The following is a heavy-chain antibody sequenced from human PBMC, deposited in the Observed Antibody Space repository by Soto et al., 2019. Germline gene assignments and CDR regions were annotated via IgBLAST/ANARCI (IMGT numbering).Heavy chain of an antibody. CDR1: GGSISSGDYY. CDR2: IYYSGST. D-gene: IGHD5-12*01. CDR3: ARWLGYGPHFDY. V-gene: IGHV4-30-4*01. J-gene: IGHJ4*02. Sequence: QVQLQESGPGLVKPSQTLSLTCTVSGGSISSGDYYWSWIRQPPGKGLEWIGYIYYSGSTYYNPSLKSRVTISADTSKTPSSLKLSSVTAADTAVYYCARWLGYGPHFDYWGQGTLVTVSS.